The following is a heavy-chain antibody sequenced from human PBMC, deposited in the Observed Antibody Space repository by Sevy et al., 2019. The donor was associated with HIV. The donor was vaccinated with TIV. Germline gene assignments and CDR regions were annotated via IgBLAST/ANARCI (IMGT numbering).Heavy chain of an antibody. V-gene: IGHV3-30*03. D-gene: IGHD6-13*01. CDR1: GFTFSRYG. CDR3: ARGHSEAAVIDY. J-gene: IGHJ4*02. Sequence: GGSLRLSCAASGFTFSRYGVHWVRQAPGKGLEWMAVISYDGKNIHYGNSAKGRFTISRYNSKNTLSLQMNSLRLDDTAVYYCARGHSEAAVIDYWGQGTLVTVSS. CDR2: ISYDGKNI.